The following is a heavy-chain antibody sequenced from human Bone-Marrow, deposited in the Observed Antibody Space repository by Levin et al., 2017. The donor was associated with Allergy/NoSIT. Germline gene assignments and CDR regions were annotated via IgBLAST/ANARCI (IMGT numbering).Heavy chain of an antibody. V-gene: IGHV3-30-3*01. CDR1: GFTFSTYS. D-gene: IGHD1-26*01. CDR2: ITYDGSRK. Sequence: GGSLRLSCAASGFTFSTYSLHWVRQAPGKGLEWVALITYDGSRKYYADSMEGRFSISRDNTKNTVYLQMNSLRAEDTAVYYCAREEQVLDLFDSWGQGTLDTGS. CDR3: AREEQVLDLFDS. J-gene: IGHJ4*02.